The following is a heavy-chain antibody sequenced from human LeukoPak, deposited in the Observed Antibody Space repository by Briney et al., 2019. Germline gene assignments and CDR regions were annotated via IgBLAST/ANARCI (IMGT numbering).Heavy chain of an antibody. J-gene: IGHJ6*03. Sequence: GASVKVSCKASGYTFTGYYMHWVRQAPGQGLEWMGGIIPIFGTANYAQKFQGRVTITADESTSTAYMELSSLRSEDTAVYYCARGILTQHMDVWGKGTTVTISS. CDR1: GYTFTGYY. V-gene: IGHV1-69*13. CDR3: ARGILTQHMDV. D-gene: IGHD1-1*01. CDR2: IIPIFGTA.